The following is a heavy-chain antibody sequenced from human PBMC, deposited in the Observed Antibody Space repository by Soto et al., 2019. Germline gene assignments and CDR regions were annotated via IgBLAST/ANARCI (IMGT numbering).Heavy chain of an antibody. CDR1: GFTFSIYC. CDR3: TSSLLTPFDY. V-gene: IGHV3-74*01. CDR2: INSDGSSK. D-gene: IGHD7-27*01. J-gene: IGHJ4*02. Sequence: GGSLRLSFAASGFTFSIYCMHWVRQAPGKGLVWVSRINSDGSSKRYEDYVKGRFTIYRENAKNTIYLQMNSLRAEETAVYYCTSSLLTPFDYWGQGTLVTVSS.